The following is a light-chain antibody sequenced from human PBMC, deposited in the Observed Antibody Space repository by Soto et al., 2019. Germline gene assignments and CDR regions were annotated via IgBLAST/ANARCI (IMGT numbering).Light chain of an antibody. V-gene: IGLV2-14*01. CDR2: EVI. J-gene: IGLJ2*01. CDR3: SSYTTSSALV. CDR1: SSDVGGYDY. Sequence: QSALAQSASVSGSPGQSITIPCTGTSSDVGGYDYVSWYQQHPGKVPKLIIYEVIKRPSGVSHRFSGSKSGNTASLTISGLQTEEEADYYCSSYTTSSALVFGGGTKVT.